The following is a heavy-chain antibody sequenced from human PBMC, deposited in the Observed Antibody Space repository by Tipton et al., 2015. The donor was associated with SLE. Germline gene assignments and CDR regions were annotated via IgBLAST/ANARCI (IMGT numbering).Heavy chain of an antibody. J-gene: IGHJ6*02. D-gene: IGHD6-13*01. CDR2: NYTSGST. Sequence: TLSLTCTLSGGSIRSYYWSWIRHPPGKGLEWIGYNYTSGSTNYNPSLQSLVTMSVDTSKNQFSLKLSSVTAADTAVYYCARGPGAAAILSYYYFYGMDVWGQGTTVTVSS. CDR1: GGSIRSYY. CDR3: ARGPGAAAILSYYYFYGMDV. V-gene: IGHV4-4*08.